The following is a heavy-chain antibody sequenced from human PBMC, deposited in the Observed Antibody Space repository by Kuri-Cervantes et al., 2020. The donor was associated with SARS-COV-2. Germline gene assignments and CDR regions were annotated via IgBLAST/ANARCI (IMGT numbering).Heavy chain of an antibody. V-gene: IGHV4-59*05. J-gene: IGHJ4*02. D-gene: IGHD6-13*01. CDR1: GGSISSYY. Sequence: SETLSLTCTVSGGSISSYYWSWIRQPPGKGLEWIGSIYYSGSTYYNPSLKSRVTISVDTSKNQFSLKLSPVTAADTAVYYCARLEIPLVAAAYAYWGQGTLVTVSS. CDR3: ARLEIPLVAAAYAY. CDR2: IYYSGST.